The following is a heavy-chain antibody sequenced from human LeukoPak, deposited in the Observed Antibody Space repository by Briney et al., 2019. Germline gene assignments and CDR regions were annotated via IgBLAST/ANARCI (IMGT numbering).Heavy chain of an antibody. V-gene: IGHV3-7*01. Sequence: PGGSLRLSCAASGFTFSSYWMSWVRQAPGKGLEWVANIKQDGSEKYYVDSVKGRFTISRDNAKNSLYLQMNSLRAEDTAVYYCARDPGGTGYSSGWYWVYWGQGTLVTVSS. D-gene: IGHD6-19*01. CDR2: IKQDGSEK. CDR3: ARDPGGTGYSSGWYWVY. CDR1: GFTFSSYW. J-gene: IGHJ4*02.